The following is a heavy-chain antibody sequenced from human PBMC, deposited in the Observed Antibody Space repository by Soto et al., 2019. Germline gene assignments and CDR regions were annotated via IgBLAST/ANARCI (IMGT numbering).Heavy chain of an antibody. CDR2: ISSTTNYI. V-gene: IGHV3-21*01. J-gene: IGHJ4*02. CDR1: GFTFTRYS. CDR3: ARESEDLTSNFDY. Sequence: PGGSLRLSCSASGFTFTRYSMNWVRQAPGKGLEWVSSISSTTNYIYYADSMKGRFTVSRDNAKNSVYLEMNSLSAEDTAVYYCARESEDLTSNFDYWGQGTLVTVSS.